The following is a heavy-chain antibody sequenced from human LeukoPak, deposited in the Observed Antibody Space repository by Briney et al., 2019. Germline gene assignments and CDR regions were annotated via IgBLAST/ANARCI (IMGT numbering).Heavy chain of an antibody. Sequence: HPGGSLRLSCAASGFTFSSNGMYWVRQAPGKGLEWVSLIWYDGSKKYYVDSVKGRFTISRDNSKNTLYLQMDSLRAEDTAVYYCARMTGSSADYWGQGTLVTVSS. CDR2: IWYDGSKK. D-gene: IGHD1-26*01. J-gene: IGHJ4*02. V-gene: IGHV3-33*07. CDR1: GFTFSSNG. CDR3: ARMTGSSADY.